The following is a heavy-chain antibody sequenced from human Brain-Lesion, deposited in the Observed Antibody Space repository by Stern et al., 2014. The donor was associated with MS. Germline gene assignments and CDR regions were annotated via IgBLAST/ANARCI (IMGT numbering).Heavy chain of an antibody. CDR3: ARDITGSSAYFAY. J-gene: IGHJ4*02. V-gene: IGHV3-9*01. Sequence: QLVQSGGDLVQPGRSLRLSCAAFGFTFDDYAMHWVRQAPGKGLEWVAGISWNSGTIGYADSVKGRFTTSRDNAYSSLYLQMNSLKPEDTALYYCARDITGSSAYFAYWGQGTLVTVSS. D-gene: IGHD1-14*01. CDR1: GFTFDDYA. CDR2: ISWNSGTI.